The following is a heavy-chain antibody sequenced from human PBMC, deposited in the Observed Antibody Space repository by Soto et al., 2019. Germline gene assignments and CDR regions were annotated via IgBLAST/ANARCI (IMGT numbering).Heavy chain of an antibody. CDR3: AKGASHAPFEK. CDR2: ISGSGDKT. V-gene: IGHV3-23*01. J-gene: IGHJ4*02. CDR1: GFAFNDFA. Sequence: EVHLLESGGDLVLPGGSLRLSCAASGFAFNDFAMSWVCQAPGKGPEWLSTISGSGDKTFHSDSVKGRFDISRDNSNNKMFLQMNSLRAEDTAIYYCAKGASHAPFEKWGRGTLVTVSS.